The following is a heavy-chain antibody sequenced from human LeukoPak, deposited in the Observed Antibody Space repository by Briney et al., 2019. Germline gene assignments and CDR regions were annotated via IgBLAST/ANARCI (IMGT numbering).Heavy chain of an antibody. D-gene: IGHD1-26*01. CDR1: GFTFSSYS. V-gene: IGHV3-48*04. CDR3: AGSYYFDY. J-gene: IGHJ4*02. Sequence: GSLRLSCAASGFTFSSYSMNWVRQAPGKGLEWVSYISSSSSTIYYADSVKGRFTISRDNAKNSLYLQMNSLRAEDTAVYYCAGSYYFDYWGQGTLVTVSS. CDR2: ISSSSSTI.